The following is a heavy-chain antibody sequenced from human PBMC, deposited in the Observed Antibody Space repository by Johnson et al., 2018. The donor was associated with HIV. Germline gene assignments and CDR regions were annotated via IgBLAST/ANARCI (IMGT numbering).Heavy chain of an antibody. D-gene: IGHD3-22*01. CDR3: AKDLDRRSSYYDSSGYYADAFDI. CDR1: GFSFDDYG. CDR2: INWNGGST. V-gene: IGHV3-20*04. J-gene: IGHJ3*02. Sequence: VRLVESGGGVVRPGGSLRLSCAASGFSFDDYGMSWVRQAPGKGLEWVSGINWNGGSTGYADSVKGRFTISRDHSKKTLNLQMNSLRVEDTAVYYCAKDLDRRSSYYDSSGYYADAFDIWGQGTMVTVSS.